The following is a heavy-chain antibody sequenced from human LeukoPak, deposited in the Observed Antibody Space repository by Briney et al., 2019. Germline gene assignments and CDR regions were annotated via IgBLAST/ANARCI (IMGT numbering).Heavy chain of an antibody. CDR3: VRGVAGKYWYFDL. J-gene: IGHJ2*01. D-gene: IGHD2-15*01. Sequence: SVRLACSPSSLTYTSYAIQWGRQARGKGLEYVSVIRSKGGNTYSADSVKGRFTISRGKSTNTLYLQMSSLRAKDTAVYYCVRGVAGKYWYFDLWGRGTLVTVSS. CDR2: IRSKGGNT. CDR1: SLTYTSYA. V-gene: IGHV3-64D*09.